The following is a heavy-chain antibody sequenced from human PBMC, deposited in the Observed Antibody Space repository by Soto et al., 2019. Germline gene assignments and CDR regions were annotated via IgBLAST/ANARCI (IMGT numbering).Heavy chain of an antibody. V-gene: IGHV3-30*18. CDR1: GFTFSSYV. D-gene: IGHD4-17*01. Sequence: VGSLRLSCAASGFTFSSYVMQWVRQAPGKGLEWVAVISYDGSNKYYADSVKGRFTISRDNSKNTLYLQMNSLRAEDTAVYYCAKETYAKRVEDYWGQRTLVTVSS. CDR3: AKETYAKRVEDY. CDR2: ISYDGSNK. J-gene: IGHJ4*02.